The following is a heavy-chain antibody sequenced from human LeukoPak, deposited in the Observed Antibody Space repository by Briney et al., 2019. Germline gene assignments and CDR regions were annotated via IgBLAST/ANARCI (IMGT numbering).Heavy chain of an antibody. CDR2: LYNSGST. CDR1: GGSISGPYSY. D-gene: IGHD2-2*02. J-gene: IGHJ6*03. V-gene: IGHV4-39*07. Sequence: SSETLSLTCTVSGGSISGPYSYWGWIRQPPGKGLEWIGSLYNSGSTYSNPSLKSRATISVDRSKNQFSLKLSSVTAADTAVYYCARDGPPPAAIDYYYYYMDVWGKGTTVTVSS. CDR3: ARDGPPPAAIDYYYYYMDV.